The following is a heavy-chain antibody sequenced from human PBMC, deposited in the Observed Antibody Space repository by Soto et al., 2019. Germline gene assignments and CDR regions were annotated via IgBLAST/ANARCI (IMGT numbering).Heavy chain of an antibody. Sequence: EVQLLESGGGLVQPGGSLRLSCAAPGFTFSNYAMSWVRQAPGKGLEWVSGISGSGGSTYYADSVKGRFTISRDNSKNTLYLQMNSLRAEDTAVYYCAKDAKTLYGDYASYINYWGQGTLVTVSS. CDR3: AKDAKTLYGDYASYINY. V-gene: IGHV3-23*01. CDR2: ISGSGGST. J-gene: IGHJ4*02. CDR1: GFTFSNYA. D-gene: IGHD4-17*01.